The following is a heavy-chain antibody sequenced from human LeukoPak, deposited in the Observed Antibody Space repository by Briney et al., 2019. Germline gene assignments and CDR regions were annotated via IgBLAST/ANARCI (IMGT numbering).Heavy chain of an antibody. V-gene: IGHV4-39*01. Sequence: SETLSLTCTVSGGSIISSDYHWGWVRQPPGKGLEWIGTISYSGNTDYNPSLRSRVTISVDTSNNQFSLKLSSVTAADTAVYYCARAHRDSYYYDSSGYYLDPYYFDYWGQGTLVTVSS. CDR2: ISYSGNT. CDR3: ARAHRDSYYYDSSGYYLDPYYFDY. D-gene: IGHD3-22*01. J-gene: IGHJ4*02. CDR1: GGSIISSDYH.